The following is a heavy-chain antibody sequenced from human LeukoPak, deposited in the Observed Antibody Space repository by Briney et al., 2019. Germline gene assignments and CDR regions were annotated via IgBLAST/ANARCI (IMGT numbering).Heavy chain of an antibody. CDR2: ISYDGSNK. J-gene: IGHJ4*02. CDR3: ARDFRFLDDY. CDR1: GFTFSSYG. Sequence: GRSLRLSCAASGFTFSSYGMHWVRQAPGKGLEWVAVISYDGSNKYYVDSVKGRFTISRDNAKNSLYLQMNSLRAEDTAVYYCARDFRFLDDYWGQGTLVTVSS. V-gene: IGHV3-30*03. D-gene: IGHD3-3*01.